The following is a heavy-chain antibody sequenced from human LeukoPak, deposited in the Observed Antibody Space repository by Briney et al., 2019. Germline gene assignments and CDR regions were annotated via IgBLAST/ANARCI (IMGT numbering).Heavy chain of an antibody. CDR3: AKDARNYGIFDY. J-gene: IGHJ4*02. Sequence: PGGSLRLSCAASGFTFSSYAMSWVRQAPGKGLEWASAISGSGGSTYYADSVKGQFTISRDNSKNTLYLQMNSLRAEDTAVYYCAKDARNYGIFDYWGQGTLVTVSS. CDR2: ISGSGGST. CDR1: GFTFSSYA. D-gene: IGHD1-7*01. V-gene: IGHV3-23*01.